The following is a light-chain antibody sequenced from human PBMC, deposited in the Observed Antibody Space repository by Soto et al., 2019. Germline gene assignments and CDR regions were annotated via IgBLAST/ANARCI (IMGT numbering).Light chain of an antibody. J-gene: IGKJ5*01. V-gene: IGKV3D-15*01. Sequence: EIVLTQSPATLSLSPGERATLSCRASQSVSSYLAWYQQKPGQAPRLLIYGASSRATGIPDKFSGSGSGTEFTLTISSLQSEDFAVYYCQQYNNWLRTFGQGTRLEIK. CDR2: GAS. CDR1: QSVSSY. CDR3: QQYNNWLRT.